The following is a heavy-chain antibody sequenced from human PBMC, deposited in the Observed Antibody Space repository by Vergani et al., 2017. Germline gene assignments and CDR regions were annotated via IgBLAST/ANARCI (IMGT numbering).Heavy chain of an antibody. CDR2: ISSSSSYI. J-gene: IGHJ6*02. CDR3: ERDHEDNIRFHYYGMDV. Sequence: EVQLVESGGGLVKPGGSLRLSCAASGFNFSSYSMNWVRQAPGKGMDGVSSISSSSSYISYADSVKGRFTIARNNANNSLYLQMNSLRAEDTAVYYCERDHEDNIRFHYYGMDVWGQGTTVTVSS. V-gene: IGHV3-21*01. D-gene: IGHD2/OR15-2a*01. CDR1: GFNFSSYS.